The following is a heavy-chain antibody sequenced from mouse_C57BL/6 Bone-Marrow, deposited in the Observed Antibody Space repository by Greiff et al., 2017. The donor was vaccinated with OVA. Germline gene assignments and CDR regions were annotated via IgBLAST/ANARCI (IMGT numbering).Heavy chain of an antibody. CDR2: IDPETGGT. D-gene: IGHD2-5*01. CDR1: GYTFTDYE. J-gene: IGHJ4*01. CDR3: TRGYSNDYAMDY. Sequence: QVQLQQSGAELVRPGASVTLSCKASGYTFTDYEMHWVKQTPVHGLEWIGAIDPETGGTAYNQKFKGKAILTADNSSSTAYMELRSLTSEDSAVYYGTRGYSNDYAMDYWGQGTSVTVSS. V-gene: IGHV1-15*01.